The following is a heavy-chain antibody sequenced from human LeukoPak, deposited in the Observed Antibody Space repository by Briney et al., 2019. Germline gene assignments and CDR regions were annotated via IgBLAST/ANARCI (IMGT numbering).Heavy chain of an antibody. Sequence: GESLKISCKGSGYSFTSYWIGWVRQMPGKGLEWMGIIYPGDSDTRYSPSFQGQVTISADKSISTAYLQWSSLKASDTAMYYCARRRGVYYDFWSGPLSREQPSSDAFDIWGQGTMVTVSS. CDR2: IYPGDSDT. V-gene: IGHV5-51*01. D-gene: IGHD3-3*01. J-gene: IGHJ3*02. CDR3: ARRRGVYYDFWSGPLSREQPSSDAFDI. CDR1: GYSFTSYW.